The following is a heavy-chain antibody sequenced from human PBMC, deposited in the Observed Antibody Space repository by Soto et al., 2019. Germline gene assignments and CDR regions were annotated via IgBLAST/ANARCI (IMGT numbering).Heavy chain of an antibody. CDR2: ISAYNGNT. CDR1: RYTFTSYG. V-gene: IGHV1-18*01. Sequence: AAVKVSCKASRYTFTSYGISWVRQAPGQGXEWMGWISAYNGNTNYAQKLQGRVTMTTDTSTSTAYMELRSLRSDDTAVYYCARDAFTSFMTTVTGDAFDIWGQGTMVTV. D-gene: IGHD4-17*01. J-gene: IGHJ3*02. CDR3: ARDAFTSFMTTVTGDAFDI.